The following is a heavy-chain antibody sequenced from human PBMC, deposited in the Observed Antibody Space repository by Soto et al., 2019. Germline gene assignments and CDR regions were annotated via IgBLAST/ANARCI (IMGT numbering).Heavy chain of an antibody. Sequence: ASVKVSCKASGYTFTSYGISWVRQAPGQGLEWMGWISAYNGNTDYAQKLQGRVTMTTDTSTSTAYMELRSLRSDDTAVYYCARDFYYDFWSGYPHYYGMDVWGQGTTVTVSS. CDR1: GYTFTSYG. V-gene: IGHV1-18*01. D-gene: IGHD3-3*01. CDR2: ISAYNGNT. CDR3: ARDFYYDFWSGYPHYYGMDV. J-gene: IGHJ6*02.